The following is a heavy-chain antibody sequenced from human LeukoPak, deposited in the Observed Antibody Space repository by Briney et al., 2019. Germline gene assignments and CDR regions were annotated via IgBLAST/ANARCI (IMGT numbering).Heavy chain of an antibody. CDR2: ISSSSTYI. D-gene: IGHD6-19*01. CDR1: GFTFSSYS. Sequence: GGSLRLSCAASGFTFSSYSMNWVRQAPGKGLEWVSSISSSSTYIYYADSMKGRFTISRDNAKNSLYLQMNSLRAEDTAVYYCASSGAGAHYYYYYGMDVWGQGTTVTVSS. J-gene: IGHJ6*02. CDR3: ASSGAGAHYYYYYGMDV. V-gene: IGHV3-21*01.